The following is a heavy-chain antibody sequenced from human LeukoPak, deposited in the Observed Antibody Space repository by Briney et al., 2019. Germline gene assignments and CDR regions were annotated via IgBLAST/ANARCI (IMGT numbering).Heavy chain of an antibody. V-gene: IGHV4-38-2*02. D-gene: IGHD3-3*01. CDR3: ARDHLANLASRLFDP. Sequence: SETLSLTCTVSGYSISSDYYWGWVRQPPGKGLEWIGSIHHSGRTYYNPSLKSRVTISVDTSKNQFSLKLSSVTAADTAVYYCARDHLANLASRLFDPWGQGTLVTVSS. CDR2: IHHSGRT. CDR1: GYSISSDYY. J-gene: IGHJ5*02.